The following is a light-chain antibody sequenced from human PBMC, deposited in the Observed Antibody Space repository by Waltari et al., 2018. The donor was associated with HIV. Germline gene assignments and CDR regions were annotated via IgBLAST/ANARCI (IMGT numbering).Light chain of an antibody. J-gene: IGKJ1*01. CDR2: KAS. CDR3: QHPGT. Sequence: DIQMTQSPSTLSASVGDRVTITCRASQSISSWLAWYQQKPGKAPKLLIYKASSLESGVPSRFSGSGSGTEFTLTISSLQPDDFVTYYCQHPGTFGQGTKVEIK. CDR1: QSISSW. V-gene: IGKV1-5*03.